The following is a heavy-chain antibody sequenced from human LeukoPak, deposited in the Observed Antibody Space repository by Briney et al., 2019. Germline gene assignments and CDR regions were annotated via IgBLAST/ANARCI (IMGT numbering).Heavy chain of an antibody. V-gene: IGHV4-30-2*01. Sequence: PSETLSLTCAVSGGSISSGGYSWSWIRQPPGKGLEWIGYIYHSESTYYNPSLKSRVTISVDRSKNQFSLKLSSVTAADTAVYYCATIPLDTDAFDIWGQGTMVTVSS. D-gene: IGHD2-21*01. J-gene: IGHJ3*02. CDR2: IYHSEST. CDR1: GGSISSGGYS. CDR3: ATIPLDTDAFDI.